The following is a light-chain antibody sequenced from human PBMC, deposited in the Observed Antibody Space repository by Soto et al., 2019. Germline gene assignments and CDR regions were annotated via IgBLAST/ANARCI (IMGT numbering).Light chain of an antibody. CDR1: SNDIGAYNY. V-gene: IGLV2-8*01. J-gene: IGLJ1*01. CDR3: SSYAGRETGV. CDR2: EVF. Sequence: QPVLTQAASASGAPLGSGRVSCNGTSNDIGAYNYVSWYQQHPGKAPKLLIYEVFRRPSGVPDRFSGSRSGNTASLTVSGLQPEDEADYYCSSYAGRETGVFGPGTKVTVL.